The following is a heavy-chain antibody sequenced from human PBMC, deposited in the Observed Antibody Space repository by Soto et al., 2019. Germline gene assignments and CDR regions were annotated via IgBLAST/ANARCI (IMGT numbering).Heavy chain of an antibody. D-gene: IGHD3-10*01. V-gene: IGHV1-69*02. J-gene: IGHJ3*02. CDR1: GGTFSSYT. CDR2: IIPILGIA. CDR3: ARGGFGELESHRDVAFDI. Sequence: QVQLVQSGAEVKKPGSSVKVSCKGSGGTFSSYTISWVRQAPGQGLEWMGRIIPILGIANYAQKFQGRVTITADKPTSTAYMELSSLRSEDTAVYYCARGGFGELESHRDVAFDIWGQGTMVTVSS.